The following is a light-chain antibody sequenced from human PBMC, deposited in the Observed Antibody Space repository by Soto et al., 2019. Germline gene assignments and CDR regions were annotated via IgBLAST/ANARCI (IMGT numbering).Light chain of an antibody. J-gene: IGKJ1*01. Sequence: EIVMKQSPATLSVSPGARATLSCRASQSVSSNLAWYQQKPGQAPRLRIYGASTSANGIPARFCGSGSGTEVTISISCLQSEDFAVYSCQQYNNWPRFCQGTKVESK. V-gene: IGKV3-15*01. CDR3: QQYNNWPR. CDR1: QSVSSN. CDR2: GAS.